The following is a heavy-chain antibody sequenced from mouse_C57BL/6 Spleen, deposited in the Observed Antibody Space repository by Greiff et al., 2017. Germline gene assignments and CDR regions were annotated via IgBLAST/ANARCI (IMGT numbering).Heavy chain of an antibody. J-gene: IGHJ2*01. CDR3: AKFYYSKGYFDY. CDR1: GYTFTSYW. CDR2: IDPSDSYT. Sequence: QVQLQQPGAELVMPGASVKLSCKASGYTFTSYWMHWVKQRPGQGLEWIGEIDPSDSYTNYNQKFKGKSTLTVDKSSSTAYMQLNSLTSENSAVYYCAKFYYSKGYFDYWGKGTTLTVSS. D-gene: IGHD2-5*01. V-gene: IGHV1-69*01.